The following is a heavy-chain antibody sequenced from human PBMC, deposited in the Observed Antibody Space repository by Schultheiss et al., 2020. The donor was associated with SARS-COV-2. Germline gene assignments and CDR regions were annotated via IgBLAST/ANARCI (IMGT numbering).Heavy chain of an antibody. J-gene: IGHJ6*02. D-gene: IGHD1-26*01. CDR2: IIPIFGTA. V-gene: IGHV1-69*05. Sequence: KISCKASGYTFSSYAMNWVRQAPGQGLEWMGGIIPIFGTANYAQKFQGRVTITRDASASIAYMELSSLRSEDTAVYFCARDGASYYYGMDVWGQGTTVTVSS. CDR3: ARDGASYYYGMDV. CDR1: GYTFSSYA.